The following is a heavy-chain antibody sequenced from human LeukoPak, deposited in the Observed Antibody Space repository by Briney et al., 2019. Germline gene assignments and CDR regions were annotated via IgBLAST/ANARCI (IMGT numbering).Heavy chain of an antibody. Sequence: GGSLRLSCAASGFTFSRYSMNWVRQAPGKGLEWVSSISSSSSYIYYADSVKGRFTISRDNAKNSLYLQMNSLRAEDTAVYYCAVYGDPGPHDAFDIWGQGTMVTVSS. CDR3: AVYGDPGPHDAFDI. CDR1: GFTFSRYS. CDR2: ISSSSSYI. J-gene: IGHJ3*02. D-gene: IGHD4-17*01. V-gene: IGHV3-21*01.